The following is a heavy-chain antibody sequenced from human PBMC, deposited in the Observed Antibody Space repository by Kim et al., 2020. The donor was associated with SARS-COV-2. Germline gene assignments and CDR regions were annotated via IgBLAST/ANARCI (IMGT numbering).Heavy chain of an antibody. CDR2: ISGSGSST. CDR3: AKEVGSSWTCY. D-gene: IGHD6-13*01. J-gene: IGHJ4*02. CDR1: GFTFSSYA. Sequence: GGSLRLSCAASGFTFSSYAMRWVRQAPGKGLEWVSSISGSGSSTYYADSVKGRFTISRDNSNNTLYLQMNSLRAEDTAVYYCAKEVGSSWTCYWGQGTLGTVSS. V-gene: IGHV3-23*01.